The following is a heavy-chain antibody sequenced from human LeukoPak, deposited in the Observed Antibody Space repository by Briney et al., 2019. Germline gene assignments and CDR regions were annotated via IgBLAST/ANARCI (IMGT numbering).Heavy chain of an antibody. CDR2: IYYSGST. CDR3: ARGGDFWSGYSFDY. J-gene: IGHJ4*02. Sequence: SETLSLTCTVSGGSISNSSYYWGWIRQPPGKGLEWIGSIYYSGSTYYNPSLKSRVTISVDTSKNQFSLKLSSVTAADTAVYYCARGGDFWSGYSFDYWGQGTLVAVSS. V-gene: IGHV4-39*07. CDR1: GGSISNSSYY. D-gene: IGHD3-3*01.